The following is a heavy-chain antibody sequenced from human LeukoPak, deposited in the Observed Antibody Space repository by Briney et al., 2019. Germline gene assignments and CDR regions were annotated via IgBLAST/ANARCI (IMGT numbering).Heavy chain of an antibody. CDR1: GFTFSSYG. CDR2: ISYDGSNK. Sequence: GGSLRLSCAASGFTFSSYGMHWVRQAPGKGLEWVAVISYDGSNKYYADSVKGRFTISRDNSKNTLYLQMNSLRADDTAVYYCARDLPAGMAARPPYQLDYWGQGTRVTVSS. CDR3: ARDLPAGMAARPPYQLDY. D-gene: IGHD6-6*01. V-gene: IGHV3-30*03. J-gene: IGHJ4*02.